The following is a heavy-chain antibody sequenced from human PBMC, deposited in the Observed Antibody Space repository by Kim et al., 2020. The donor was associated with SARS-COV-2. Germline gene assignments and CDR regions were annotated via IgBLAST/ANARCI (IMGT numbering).Heavy chain of an antibody. CDR2: VYSTGHT. CDR3: ARRRQWLVGTNYYYGLDV. CDR1: GGSISGFF. V-gene: IGHV4-4*08. D-gene: IGHD6-19*01. Sequence: SETLSLTCSVSGGSISGFFWSWVRQAPGKGLEWIGYVYSTGHTNYNPSLESRVTISLDTSKMQFSLRLSSVTAADTAVYYCARRRQWLVGTNYYYGLDVWGQGTTVTVAS. J-gene: IGHJ6*02.